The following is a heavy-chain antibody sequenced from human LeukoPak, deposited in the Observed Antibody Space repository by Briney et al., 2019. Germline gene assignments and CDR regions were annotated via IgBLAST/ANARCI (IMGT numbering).Heavy chain of an antibody. Sequence: SETLSLTCTVSGGSISSYYWSWIRQPPGKGLEWIGYIYYSGSTNYNPSLKSRLTISVDTSKNQFSLKLSSVTAADTDVYYCARGRFVYAYYFDYWGQGTLVTVSS. CDR1: GGSISSYY. J-gene: IGHJ4*02. CDR3: ARGRFVYAYYFDY. CDR2: IYYSGST. V-gene: IGHV4-59*01. D-gene: IGHD2/OR15-2a*01.